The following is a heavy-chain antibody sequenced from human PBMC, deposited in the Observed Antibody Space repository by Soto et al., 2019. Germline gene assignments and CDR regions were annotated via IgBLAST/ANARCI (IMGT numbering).Heavy chain of an antibody. CDR2: ITSDGKSK. Sequence: PGVSLRLSCSSSGFNFINHVIHLLLQRPAEGLVWVSRITSDGKSKAYAESVKGRFAISRDNAKNTLYLQMNGLTAEETGVYYCARESGEWTINWLEPWGQGTLVNVSS. V-gene: IGHV3-74*01. D-gene: IGHD2-21*01. CDR3: ARESGEWTINWLEP. CDR1: GFNFINHV. J-gene: IGHJ5*02.